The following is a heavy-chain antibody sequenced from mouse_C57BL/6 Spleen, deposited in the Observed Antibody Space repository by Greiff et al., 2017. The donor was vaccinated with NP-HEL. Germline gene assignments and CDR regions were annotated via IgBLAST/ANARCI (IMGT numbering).Heavy chain of an antibody. J-gene: IGHJ2*01. D-gene: IGHD1-1*01. CDR1: GYSFTGYY. Sequence: VHVKQSGPELVKPGASVKISCKASGYSFTGYYMNWVKQSPEKSLEWIGEINPSTGGTTYNQKFKAKATLTVDKSSSTAYMQLKSLTSEDSAVYYCARDYGSSCFDYWGQGTTLTVSS. CDR3: ARDYGSSCFDY. CDR2: INPSTGGT. V-gene: IGHV1-42*01.